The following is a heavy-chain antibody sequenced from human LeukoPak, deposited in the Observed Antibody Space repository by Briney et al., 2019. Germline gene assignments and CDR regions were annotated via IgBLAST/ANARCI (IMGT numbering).Heavy chain of an antibody. CDR3: AKSDYYDSSGHPSSFEY. D-gene: IGHD3-22*01. CDR1: GFPFSSYA. J-gene: IGHJ4*02. Sequence: PGGSLRLSCAASGFPFSSYAMSWVRQAPGRALEWVSAVSGSGGTTYYTDSVKGRFTISRDNSKNTLYLQMNSLRAEDTAVYYCAKSDYYDSSGHPSSFEYWGQGTPVTVSS. CDR2: VSGSGGTT. V-gene: IGHV3-23*01.